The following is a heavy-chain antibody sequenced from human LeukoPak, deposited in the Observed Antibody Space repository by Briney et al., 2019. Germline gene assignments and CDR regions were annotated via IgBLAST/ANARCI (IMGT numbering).Heavy chain of an antibody. V-gene: IGHV3-23*01. CDR1: GITFSDYA. D-gene: IGHD2-2*01. Sequence: GGSLRLSCAASGITFSDYAMTWVPQTPGNGLEWVSVISGGGDSTDHADSMKGRFTISRDNSKNTLYLQMNSLRVEDTALYYCAKLGCTGTICYANYWGQGTLVTVSS. J-gene: IGHJ4*02. CDR3: AKLGCTGTICYANY. CDR2: ISGGGDST.